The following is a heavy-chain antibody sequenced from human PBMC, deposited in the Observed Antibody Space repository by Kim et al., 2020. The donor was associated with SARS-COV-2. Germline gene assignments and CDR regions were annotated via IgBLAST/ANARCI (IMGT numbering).Heavy chain of an antibody. Sequence: SETLSLTCTVSGGSISSSSYYWGWIRQPPGKGLEWTGSIYYSGSTYYNPSLKSRVTISVDTSKNQFSLKLSSVTAADTAVYYCARLSRYFDWLITAVPEQIDYWGQGTLVTVSS. CDR1: GGSISSSSYY. CDR2: IYYSGST. V-gene: IGHV4-39*01. CDR3: ARLSRYFDWLITAVPEQIDY. D-gene: IGHD3-9*01. J-gene: IGHJ4*02.